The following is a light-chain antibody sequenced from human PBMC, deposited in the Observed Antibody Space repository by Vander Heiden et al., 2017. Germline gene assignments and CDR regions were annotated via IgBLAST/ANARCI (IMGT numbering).Light chain of an antibody. CDR2: WES. J-gene: IGKJ3*01. CDR1: LSVLYSAKNNNY. CDR3: QQYYSTPFT. V-gene: IGKV4-1*01. Sequence: DIVMTQSPDSLAVSLGERATSKCKYSLSVLYSAKNNNYLAGYQQKPGQPPKLLIYWESTRESGVPDRFSGSGSGTDFTLTISSLQAEDVAVYYCQQYYSTPFTFGPGTKVDIK.